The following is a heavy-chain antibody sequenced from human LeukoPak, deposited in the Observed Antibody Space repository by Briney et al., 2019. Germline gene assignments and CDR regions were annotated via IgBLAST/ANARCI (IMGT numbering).Heavy chain of an antibody. V-gene: IGHV3-30*18. D-gene: IGHD2-15*01. CDR3: AKGMDIVVVVAADY. CDR2: ISYDGSNK. CDR1: GFTFSTYG. Sequence: GGSLRLSCEASGFTFSTYGMHWVRQAPGKGLEWVAGISYDGSNKYYADSVKGRFTISRDNSKNTLYLQMNSLRAEDTAVYYCAKGMDIVVVVAADYWGQGTLVTVSS. J-gene: IGHJ4*02.